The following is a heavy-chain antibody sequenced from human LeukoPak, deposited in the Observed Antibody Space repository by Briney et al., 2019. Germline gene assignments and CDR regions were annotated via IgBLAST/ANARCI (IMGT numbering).Heavy chain of an antibody. J-gene: IGHJ4*02. CDR2: ISGSGGST. CDR1: GFTFSTYS. Sequence: PGGSLRLSCAASGFTFSTYSMNWVRQAPGKGLEWVSAISGSGGSTYYADSVKGRFTISRDNSKNTLYLQMNSLRAEDTAVYYCAKDHLSRGRDVSGYDSPFDYWGQGTLVTVSS. CDR3: AKDHLSRGRDVSGYDSPFDY. D-gene: IGHD5-12*01. V-gene: IGHV3-23*01.